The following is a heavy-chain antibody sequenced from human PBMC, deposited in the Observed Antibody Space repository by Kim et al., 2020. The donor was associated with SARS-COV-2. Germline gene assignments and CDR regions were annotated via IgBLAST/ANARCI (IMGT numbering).Heavy chain of an antibody. D-gene: IGHD4-17*01. CDR3: AKDEPPVRDYPSSPWFDP. CDR2: ISYDGSNK. Sequence: GGSLRLSCAASGFTFSSYGMHWVRQAPGKGLERVAVISYDGSNKYYADSVKGRFTISRDNSKNTLYLQMNSLRAEDTAVYYCAKDEPPVRDYPSSPWFDPWGQGTLVTVSS. V-gene: IGHV3-30*18. CDR1: GFTFSSYG. J-gene: IGHJ5*02.